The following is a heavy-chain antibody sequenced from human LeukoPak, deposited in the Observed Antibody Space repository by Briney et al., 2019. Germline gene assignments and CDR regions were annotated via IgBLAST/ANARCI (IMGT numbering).Heavy chain of an antibody. Sequence: GGSLRLSCAASGFSFRSYEMNWVRQAPGRGLELISNISVNGATTYYADSVKGRFTFSRDNAQNSLYLQMNSLRAEDTAVYCCAKGLTEHPDNIAVAGLNWGQGTLVTVSS. CDR2: ISVNGATT. CDR1: GFSFRSYE. CDR3: AKGLTEHPDNIAVAGLN. J-gene: IGHJ4*02. D-gene: IGHD6-19*01. V-gene: IGHV3-48*03.